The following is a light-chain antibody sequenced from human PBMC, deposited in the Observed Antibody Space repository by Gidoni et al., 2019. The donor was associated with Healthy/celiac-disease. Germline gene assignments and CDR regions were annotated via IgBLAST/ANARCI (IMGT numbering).Light chain of an antibody. Sequence: NFMLTQPHSVSDSPGQPVTISCTGSSGSIASNYVKWYQQRPGSAPTTVIYEDNQRPSGVPDRFSGSIDSSSNSASLTISGLKTEDEADYYCQSYDSSNHWVFGGGTKLTVL. CDR1: SGSIASNY. CDR2: EDN. J-gene: IGLJ3*02. CDR3: QSYDSSNHWV. V-gene: IGLV6-57*02.